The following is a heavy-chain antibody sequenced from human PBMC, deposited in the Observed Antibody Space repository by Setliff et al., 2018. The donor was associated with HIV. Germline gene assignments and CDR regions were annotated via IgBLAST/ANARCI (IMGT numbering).Heavy chain of an antibody. CDR2: IFHTGST. Sequence: PSETLSLTCAVSGYSVSSGYFWGWIRQPPGKGLEWIGSIFHTGSTYYNPSLKSRVTISVDTSKNQFSLRLTSVTAADTAMYYCARGSHGTSWTDYWGQGTLVTVSS. D-gene: IGHD6-13*01. J-gene: IGHJ4*02. V-gene: IGHV4-38-2*01. CDR1: GYSVSSGYF. CDR3: ARGSHGTSWTDY.